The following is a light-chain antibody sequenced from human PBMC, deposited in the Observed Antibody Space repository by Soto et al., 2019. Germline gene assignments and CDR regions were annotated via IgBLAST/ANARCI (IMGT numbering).Light chain of an antibody. V-gene: IGLV2-11*01. Sequence: QSVLTQPRSVSGSPGQSVTISCTGTSSDVGGYNYVSWYQQHPGKAPKLMIYDVSKRPSGVPDRFSGSKSGNTASLTISGLQAEDEADYYCCSYAGSYTFFGTGTKVPVL. CDR1: SSDVGGYNY. CDR2: DVS. CDR3: CSYAGSYTF. J-gene: IGLJ1*01.